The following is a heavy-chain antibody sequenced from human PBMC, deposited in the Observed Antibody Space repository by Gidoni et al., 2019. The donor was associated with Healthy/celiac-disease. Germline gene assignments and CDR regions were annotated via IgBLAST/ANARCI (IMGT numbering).Heavy chain of an antibody. V-gene: IGHV4-34*01. J-gene: IGHJ6*02. CDR3: ARGDMVRGVIITGRRYGMDV. Sequence: QVQLQQWGAGLLKPSETLSLTCAVYGGSFSGYYWRWNRQPPGKGLEWIGEINHSGSTNYNPSLKSRVTISVDTSKNQFSLKLSSVTAADTAVYYCARGDMVRGVIITGRRYGMDVWGQGTTVTVSS. D-gene: IGHD3-10*01. CDR1: GGSFSGYY. CDR2: INHSGST.